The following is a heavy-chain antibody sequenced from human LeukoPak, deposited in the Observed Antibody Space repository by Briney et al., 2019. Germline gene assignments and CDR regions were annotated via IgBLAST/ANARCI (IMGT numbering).Heavy chain of an antibody. V-gene: IGHV4-59*01. CDR2: IYYSGSA. CDR3: ARSFGSGNYFDY. CDR1: GGSISTYY. D-gene: IGHD3-10*01. Sequence: SETLSLTCTVSGGSISTYYWRWIRQPPGKGLEWIGYIYYSGSANYNPSLKSRVTISIDTSKNQFSLKLSSVTAADTAVYYCARSFGSGNYFDYWGQGTLVTVSS. J-gene: IGHJ4*02.